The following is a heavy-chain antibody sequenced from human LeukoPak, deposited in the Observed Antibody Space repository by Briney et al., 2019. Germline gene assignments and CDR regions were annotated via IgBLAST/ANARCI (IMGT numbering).Heavy chain of an antibody. Sequence: PGGSLRLSCAASGFTFSSYAMHWVRQAPGKGLEWVAVISYDGSNKYYADSVKGRFTISRDNSKNTLYLQMNSLRAEDTAVYYCARENSGYDYGGYFDYWGQGTLVTVSS. CDR1: GFTFSSYA. J-gene: IGHJ4*02. CDR2: ISYDGSNK. D-gene: IGHD5-12*01. V-gene: IGHV3-30-3*01. CDR3: ARENSGYDYGGYFDY.